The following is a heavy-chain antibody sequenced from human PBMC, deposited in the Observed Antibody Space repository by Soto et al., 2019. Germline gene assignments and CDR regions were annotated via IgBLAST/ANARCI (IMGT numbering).Heavy chain of an antibody. CDR2: IYYSGGT. CDR1: GYSISNGGYY. V-gene: IGHV4-31*02. CDR3: ARTTDAFDI. Sequence: SETLSLTCTVSGYSISNGGYYWSWIRQRPGEGLEWLGYIYYSGGTYYNPSPKSRPSISVDTSKNQFSLKVNSVTAADTAVYYCARTTDAFDIWGQGTMVTVSS. D-gene: IGHD1-1*01. J-gene: IGHJ3*02.